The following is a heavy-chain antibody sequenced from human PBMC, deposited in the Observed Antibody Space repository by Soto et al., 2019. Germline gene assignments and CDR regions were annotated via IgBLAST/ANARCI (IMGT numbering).Heavy chain of an antibody. J-gene: IGHJ4*02. V-gene: IGHV4-59*01. D-gene: IGHD3-16*01. CDR1: GGSISSYY. Sequence: PSETLSLTCTVSGGSISSYYWSWIRQPPGRGLEWIGYIYYSGSINYNPSLKSRVTISVDTSKNQFSLKLSSVTAADTAVYYCAGEFGRKVDYWGQGTLVTVPQ. CDR2: IYYSGSI. CDR3: AGEFGRKVDY.